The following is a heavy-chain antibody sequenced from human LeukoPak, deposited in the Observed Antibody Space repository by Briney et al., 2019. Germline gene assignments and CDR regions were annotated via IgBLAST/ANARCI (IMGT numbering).Heavy chain of an antibody. J-gene: IGHJ5*02. CDR1: RGSISSGDYY. D-gene: IGHD3-10*01. Sequence: PSQTLSVTCTVSRGSISSGDYYWSWIRQPPGKGLEWIGYIYYSGSTYYNPSLKSRVTISVDTSKNQFSLKLSSVTAADTAVYYFASQLWFGEFSRFDPWAQGTLVTVSS. CDR2: IYYSGST. V-gene: IGHV4-30-4*08. CDR3: ASQLWFGEFSRFDP.